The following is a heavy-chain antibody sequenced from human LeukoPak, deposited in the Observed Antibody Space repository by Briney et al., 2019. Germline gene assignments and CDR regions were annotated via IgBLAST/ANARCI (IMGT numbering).Heavy chain of an antibody. V-gene: IGHV5-51*01. D-gene: IGHD2-2*02. CDR2: IYPGDSDT. CDR3: AGHVYCSTTSCYTMDV. CDR1: GYNFTTYW. Sequence: GESLKISCKGSGYNFTTYWIGWVRQMPGKGLEWMGIIYPGDSDTRYSPSFQGQVTISADKSISTVYLQWSGLKASDTAMYYCAGHVYCSTTSCYTMDVWGKGTTVTISS. J-gene: IGHJ6*03.